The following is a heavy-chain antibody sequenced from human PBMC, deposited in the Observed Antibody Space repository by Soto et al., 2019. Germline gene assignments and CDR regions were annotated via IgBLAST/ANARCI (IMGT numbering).Heavy chain of an antibody. CDR3: ARLGAVAGALGY. J-gene: IGHJ4*02. V-gene: IGHV4-59*08. D-gene: IGHD6-19*01. CDR2: IYYSGST. Sequence: QVQLQESGPGLVKPSETLSLTCTVSGGSISSYYWSWIRPPPGEGLEWIGYIYYSGSTNYNPSLKSRVTISVDTSKNQFSLKLSSVTAADTAVYYCARLGAVAGALGYWGQGTLVTVSS. CDR1: GGSISSYY.